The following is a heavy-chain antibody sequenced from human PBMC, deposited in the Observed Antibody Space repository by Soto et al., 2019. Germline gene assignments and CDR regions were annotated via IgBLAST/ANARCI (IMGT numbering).Heavy chain of an antibody. CDR3: ATGDIVARPFYYYYGMDV. D-gene: IGHD5-12*01. V-gene: IGHV1-69*13. CDR1: GGTFSSYV. J-gene: IGHJ6*02. CDR2: IIPIFGTA. Sequence: GASVKVSCKASGGTFSSYVISWVRQAPGQGLEWMGGIIPIFGTANYAQKFQGRVTITADESTSTAYMELSSLRSEDTAVYYCATGDIVARPFYYYYGMDVWGQGTTVTVSS.